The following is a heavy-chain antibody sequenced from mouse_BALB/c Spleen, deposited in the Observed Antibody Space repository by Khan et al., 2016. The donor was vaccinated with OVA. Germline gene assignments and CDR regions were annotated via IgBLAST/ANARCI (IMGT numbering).Heavy chain of an antibody. V-gene: IGHV3-2*02. CDR2: ISYSGNT. D-gene: IGHD2-10*02. CDR3: ARVYGGDFDY. Sequence: EVQLQESGPGLVKPSQSLSLTCTVTGYSITSDYAWNWIRQFPGNKLEWMGHISYSGNTKYNPSLKSRISVTRITSKNQIFLQLNSVTAEDTATYYCARVYGGDFDYGGQGTTVTVTS. CDR1: GYSITSDYA. J-gene: IGHJ2*01.